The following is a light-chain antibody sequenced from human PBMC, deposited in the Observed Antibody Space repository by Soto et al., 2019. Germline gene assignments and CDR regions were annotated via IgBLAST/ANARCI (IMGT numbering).Light chain of an antibody. CDR3: QQYHSFPRT. J-gene: IGKJ1*01. Sequence: VIWMTQSPSLLSASIGDRVTISCRVSQGISSYLAWYQQKPGKAPELLIYAASTFQSGVPSRFSGSGSGTDLTLTISCLQSEDFATYYCQQYHSFPRTFGQGTKVEIK. CDR2: AAS. V-gene: IGKV1D-8*01. CDR1: QGISSY.